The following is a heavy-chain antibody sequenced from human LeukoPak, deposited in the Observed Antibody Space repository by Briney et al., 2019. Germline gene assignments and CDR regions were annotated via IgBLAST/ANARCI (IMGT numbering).Heavy chain of an antibody. CDR2: ISAYNGNT. J-gene: IGHJ6*03. Sequence: ASMKVSCKASGYTFTSYGISWVRQAPGQGLEWMGWISAYNGNTNYAQKLQGRVTMTTDTSTSTAYMELRSLRSDDTAVYYCARDYYYGSGSYLAKVYYYYYMDVWGKGTTVTVSS. V-gene: IGHV1-18*01. D-gene: IGHD3-10*01. CDR3: ARDYYYGSGSYLAKVYYYYYMDV. CDR1: GYTFTSYG.